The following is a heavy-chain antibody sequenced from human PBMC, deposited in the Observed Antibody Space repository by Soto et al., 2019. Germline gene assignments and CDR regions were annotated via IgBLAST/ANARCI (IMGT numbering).Heavy chain of an antibody. Sequence: QVQLVESGGGVVQPGRSLRLSCAVSGFTYSSYGMHWVRQAPGKGLEWVAVIWYDGSNKYYADSVKGRFIISRDDSKNPLSLQTNSRRAEDTAVYYCARDSAWLFDSWGQGTLVTVSS. J-gene: IGHJ4*02. D-gene: IGHD5-12*01. CDR3: ARDSAWLFDS. V-gene: IGHV3-33*01. CDR1: GFTYSSYG. CDR2: IWYDGSNK.